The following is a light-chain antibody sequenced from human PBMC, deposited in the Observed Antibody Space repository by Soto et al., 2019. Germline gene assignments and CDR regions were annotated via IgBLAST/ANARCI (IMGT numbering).Light chain of an antibody. Sequence: DIVMTQSPDSLAVSLGERATINCKSSQSVLYSSNNKNYLAWYQQKPGQPPKLLIYWASTRESGVPDRFSGSGSGTDFTLTISSLQAEDVAVYYCQPYYSTPGTFGGGTKVEIK. V-gene: IGKV4-1*01. J-gene: IGKJ4*01. CDR2: WAS. CDR3: QPYYSTPGT. CDR1: QSVLYSSNNKNY.